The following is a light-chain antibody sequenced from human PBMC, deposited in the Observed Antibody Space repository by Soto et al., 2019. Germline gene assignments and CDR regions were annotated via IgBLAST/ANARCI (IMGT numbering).Light chain of an antibody. V-gene: IGKV4-1*01. CDR2: WAS. CDR1: QTVLSTSNNRDY. J-gene: IGKJ4*01. CDR3: QHYLDFPLT. Sequence: DIVMTQSPDSLAVSLCERATINCKSIQTVLSTSNNRDYLAWYQQKPGQPPKLLINWASTRLSGVPDRFSGSGSGTDFTLTISSLQAEDVAVYYCQHYLDFPLTFVGGTSVELK.